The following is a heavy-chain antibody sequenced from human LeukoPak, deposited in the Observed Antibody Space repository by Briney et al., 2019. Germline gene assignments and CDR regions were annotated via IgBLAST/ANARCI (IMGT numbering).Heavy chain of an antibody. D-gene: IGHD1-1*01. CDR2: IYYRGST. CDR1: GGSICSYY. V-gene: IGHV4-59*08. CDR3: ARRTRYNWNDDRYFFDY. Sequence: SETLSLTCTVSGGSICSYYWSWIRQPPGRGLEWLGYIYYRGSTNYNPSLKSRVTISVDTSKNQFSLRLSSVTAADTAVYYCARRTRYNWNDDRYFFDYWGQGTLVTVSS. J-gene: IGHJ4*02.